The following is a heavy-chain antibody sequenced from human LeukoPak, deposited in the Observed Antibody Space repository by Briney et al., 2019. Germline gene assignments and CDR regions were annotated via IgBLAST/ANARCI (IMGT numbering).Heavy chain of an antibody. CDR1: GGSMSNYW. CDR3: ARRLCSSLTCNIGPSGTWLDP. Sequence: SETLSLTCTVSGGSMSNYWWNWIRQPPGKGLEWIGYIYYDGSTYYNPALNSRVTISIDTSKNQFSLKLNSVTAADTAVYYCARRLCSSLTCNIGPSGTWLDPWGQGTLVTVSS. CDR2: IYYDGST. J-gene: IGHJ5*02. D-gene: IGHD2-2*02. V-gene: IGHV4-59*08.